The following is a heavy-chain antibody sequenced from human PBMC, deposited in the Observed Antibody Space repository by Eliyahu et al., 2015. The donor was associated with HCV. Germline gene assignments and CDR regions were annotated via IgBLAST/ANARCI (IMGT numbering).Heavy chain of an antibody. J-gene: IGHJ4*02. CDR3: ARDRRNAENDF. Sequence: EVQLVESGGGLVQPGGSLRLSCAASGFTFTSHAMNWVRQAPGKGLEGVSYIHSSSSIIYYADSVKGRFTISRDNAKNSLYLQMNSLRAEDTALYYCARDRRNAENDFWGQGTLVTVSS. V-gene: IGHV3-48*01. CDR1: GFTFTSHA. CDR2: IHSSSSII.